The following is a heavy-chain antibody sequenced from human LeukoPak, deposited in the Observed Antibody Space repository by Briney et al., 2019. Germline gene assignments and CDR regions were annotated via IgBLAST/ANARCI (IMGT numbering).Heavy chain of an antibody. Sequence: GGSLRLSCAASGFTFSDFGMHWVRQAQGKGLEWVAFIRNDGSNDYYPDSVKGRFTISRDNSRTTLYLQMHSLRIEDTAVYYCVKGGSSSHNWFDPWGQGILVTVSS. CDR2: IRNDGSND. CDR1: GFTFSDFG. V-gene: IGHV3-30*02. J-gene: IGHJ5*02. CDR3: VKGGSSSHNWFDP. D-gene: IGHD6-13*01.